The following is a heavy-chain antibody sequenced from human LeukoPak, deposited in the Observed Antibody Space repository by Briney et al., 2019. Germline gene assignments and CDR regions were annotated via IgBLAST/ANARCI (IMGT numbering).Heavy chain of an antibody. CDR1: GFTVSSNY. J-gene: IGHJ4*02. Sequence: PGGSLRLSCAASGFTVSSNYMSWVRQAPGKGLEWVSVIYSGGSIYYADSVRGRFTISRDNSKNTLYLQMNSLRAEDAAVYFCAKAPVTSCRGAYCYPFDSWGQGTLVTVSS. CDR2: IYSGGSI. V-gene: IGHV3-53*01. CDR3: AKAPVTSCRGAYCYPFDS. D-gene: IGHD2-21*01.